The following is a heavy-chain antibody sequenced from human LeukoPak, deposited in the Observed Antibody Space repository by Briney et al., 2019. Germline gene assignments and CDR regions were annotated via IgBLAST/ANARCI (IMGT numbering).Heavy chain of an antibody. CDR2: INAGNGNT. D-gene: IGHD6-13*01. CDR3: ARDSDFKVAAAGIDY. V-gene: IGHV1-3*01. J-gene: IGHJ4*02. CDR1: GYTFTSYG. Sequence: GASVKVSCKASGYTFTSYGISWVRQAPGQGLEWMGWINAGNGNTKYSQKFQGRVTITRDTSASTAYMELSSLRSEDTAVYYCARDSDFKVAAAGIDYWGQGTLVTVSS.